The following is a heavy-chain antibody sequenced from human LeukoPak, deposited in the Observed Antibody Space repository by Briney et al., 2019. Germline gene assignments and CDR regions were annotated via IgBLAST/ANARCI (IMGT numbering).Heavy chain of an antibody. J-gene: IGHJ6*03. CDR1: GYTFTSYG. CDR2: ISAYNGNT. V-gene: IGHV1-18*01. D-gene: IGHD3-3*01. CDR3: ARRAFGVAINPILDYYYMDV. Sequence: ASVKVSCKASGYTFTSYGISWVRQAPGQGLEWMGWISAYNGNTNYAQKLQGRVTMTTDTSTSTAYMELRSLRSDDTAVYYCARRAFGVAINPILDYYYMDVWGKGTTVTVSS.